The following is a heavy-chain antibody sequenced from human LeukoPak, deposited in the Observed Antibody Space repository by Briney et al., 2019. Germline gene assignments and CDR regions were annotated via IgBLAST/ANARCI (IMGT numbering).Heavy chain of an antibody. D-gene: IGHD5-18*01. V-gene: IGHV1-2*02. CDR3: ARGEYSYGYIPFDY. J-gene: IGHJ4*02. CDR2: INPNSGGT. CDR1: GYTFTGYF. Sequence: ASVKVSCKASGYTFTGYFMHWVRQAPGQGLEWMGWINPNSGGTNYAQKFQGRVTLTRDTSISTAYMELSRLRSDDTAVYYCARGEYSYGYIPFDYWGQGTLVTVSS.